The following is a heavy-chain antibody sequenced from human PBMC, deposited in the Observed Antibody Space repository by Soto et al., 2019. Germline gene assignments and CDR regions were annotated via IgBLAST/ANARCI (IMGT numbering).Heavy chain of an antibody. CDR2: IYTSGST. V-gene: IGHV4-4*07. J-gene: IGHJ6*02. CDR1: GGSISSYY. Sequence: SETLSLTYTVSGGSISSYYWSWIRQPAGKGLEWIGRIYTSGSTNYNPSLKSRVTMSVDTSKNQFSLKLSSVTAADTAVYYCARERDFWSGYGFFTLTKDDYGMDVWGQGTTVTVSS. D-gene: IGHD3-3*01. CDR3: ARERDFWSGYGFFTLTKDDYGMDV.